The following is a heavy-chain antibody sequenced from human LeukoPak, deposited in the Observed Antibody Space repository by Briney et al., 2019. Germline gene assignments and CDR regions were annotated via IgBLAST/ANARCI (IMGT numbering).Heavy chain of an antibody. D-gene: IGHD3-10*01. J-gene: IGHJ5*02. V-gene: IGHV1-8*01. CDR3: ARGCVVRGVSRWFDP. CDR1: GYTFTSYD. Sequence: DSVKVSCKASGYTFTSYDINWVRQATGQGLEWMGWMNPNSGNTGYAQKFQGRVTMARNTSISTAYMELSSLRSEDTAVYYCARGCVVRGVSRWFDPWGQGTLVTVSS. CDR2: MNPNSGNT.